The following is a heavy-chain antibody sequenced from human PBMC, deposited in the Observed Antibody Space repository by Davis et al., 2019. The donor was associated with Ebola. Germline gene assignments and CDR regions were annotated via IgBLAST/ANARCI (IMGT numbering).Heavy chain of an antibody. CDR3: ALTTYYYYGMDV. J-gene: IGHJ6*02. V-gene: IGHV3-53*01. CDR2: IYSGGST. D-gene: IGHD4/OR15-4a*01. Sequence: GESLKISCAASGFTFSSYAMSWVRQAPGKGLEWVSVIYSGGSTYYADSVKGRFTISRDNSKNTLYLQMNSLRAEDTAVYYCALTTYYYYGMDVWGQGTTVTVSS. CDR1: GFTFSSYA.